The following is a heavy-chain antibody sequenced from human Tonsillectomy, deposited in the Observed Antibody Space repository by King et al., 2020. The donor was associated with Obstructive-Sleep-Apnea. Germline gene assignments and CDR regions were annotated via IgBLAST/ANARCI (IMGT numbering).Heavy chain of an antibody. CDR3: AREGSTSFDY. CDR2: ISSCISYI. CDR1: GFTFSTYR. Sequence: VQLVESGGGLVKPGGSLRLSCAASGFTFSTYRMNWVRQAPGKGLEWVSSISSCISYIYYEDSVEVRFTISRDNAKNSLYLQLNSLRAEDTAVYYCAREGSTSFDYWGQGTLVTVSS. V-gene: IGHV3-21*01. J-gene: IGHJ4*02. D-gene: IGHD2-2*01.